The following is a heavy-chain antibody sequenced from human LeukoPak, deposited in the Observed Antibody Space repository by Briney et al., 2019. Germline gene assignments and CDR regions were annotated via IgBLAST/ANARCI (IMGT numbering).Heavy chain of an antibody. V-gene: IGHV1-2*04. J-gene: IGHJ3*02. D-gene: IGHD5-12*01. CDR2: INPNSGGT. CDR1: EYTFTGYY. Sequence: ASVKVSCKASEYTFTGYYMHWVRQAPGQGLEWMGWINPNSGGTNYAQKFQGWVTMTRDTSISTAYMELSRLRSDDTAVYYCARSSPWLRSYDAFDIWGQGTMVTVSS. CDR3: ARSSPWLRSYDAFDI.